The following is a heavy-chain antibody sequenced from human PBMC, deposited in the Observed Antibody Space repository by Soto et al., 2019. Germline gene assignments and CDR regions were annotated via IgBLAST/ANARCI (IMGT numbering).Heavy chain of an antibody. CDR1: GYTFTSYD. CDR2: MNPNSGNT. Sequence: ASVKVSCKASGYTFTSYDINWVRQATGQGLEWMGWMNPNSGNTGYAQKFQGRVTMTRNTSISTAYMELSSLRSEDTAVYYCARSLAGPNPQHAFEIWGQGTMVTVSS. J-gene: IGHJ3*02. D-gene: IGHD6-19*01. V-gene: IGHV1-8*01. CDR3: ARSLAGPNPQHAFEI.